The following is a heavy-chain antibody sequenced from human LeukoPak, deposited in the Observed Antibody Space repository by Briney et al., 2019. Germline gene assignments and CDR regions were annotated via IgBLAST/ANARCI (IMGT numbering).Heavy chain of an antibody. Sequence: GGSLRLSCAASGFTVSSNYMSWVRQAPGKGLEWVSVIYSGGSTYYADSVKGRFTISRDNSKNTLYLQMNSLRAEDTAVYYCAKDGELWFGEYAFDIWGQGTMVTVSS. D-gene: IGHD3-10*01. CDR3: AKDGELWFGEYAFDI. J-gene: IGHJ3*02. V-gene: IGHV3-53*01. CDR2: IYSGGST. CDR1: GFTVSSNY.